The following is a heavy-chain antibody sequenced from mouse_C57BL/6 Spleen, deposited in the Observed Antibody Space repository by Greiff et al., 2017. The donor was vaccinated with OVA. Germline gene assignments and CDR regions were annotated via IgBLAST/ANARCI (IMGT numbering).Heavy chain of an antibody. CDR1: GYSFTGYY. V-gene: IGHV1-43*01. D-gene: IGHD2-10*02. J-gene: IGHJ1*03. Sequence: VQLQQSGPELVKPGASVKISCKASGYSFTGYYMHWVKQSSEKSLEWIGEINPSTGGTSYNQKFKGKATLTVDKSSSTAYMQLKSLTSEDSAVYYCARWALGYFDVWGTGTTVTVSS. CDR2: INPSTGGT. CDR3: ARWALGYFDV.